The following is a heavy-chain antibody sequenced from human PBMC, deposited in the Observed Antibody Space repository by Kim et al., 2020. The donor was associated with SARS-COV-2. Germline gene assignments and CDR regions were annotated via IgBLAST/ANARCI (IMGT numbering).Heavy chain of an antibody. D-gene: IGHD2-15*01. CDR1: GFTFSNCA. Sequence: GGSLRLSCAASGFTFSNCAMSWVRQAPGKGLEWVSAISGRSDGTPYADSVKGRFTISRDNSKNTLYLQMNSLRVEDTAIYYCVSCKTYCMRNWFDSWGQGTLVTVSS. J-gene: IGHJ5*01. CDR3: VSCKTYCMRNWFDS. V-gene: IGHV3-23*01. CDR2: ISGRSDGT.